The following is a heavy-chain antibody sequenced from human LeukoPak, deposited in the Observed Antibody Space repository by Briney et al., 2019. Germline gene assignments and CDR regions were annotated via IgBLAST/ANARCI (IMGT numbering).Heavy chain of an antibody. V-gene: IGHV3-30-3*01. D-gene: IGHD1-1*01. CDR2: ISYDGSNK. CDR3: AKGGTTGTTLY. CDR1: GFTFSSYA. Sequence: GGSLRLSCAASGFTFSSYAMHWVRQAPGKGLEWVAVISYDGSNKYYADSVKGRFTISRDNSKNTLYLQMNSLRAEDTAVYYCAKGGTTGTTLYWGQGTLVTVSS. J-gene: IGHJ4*02.